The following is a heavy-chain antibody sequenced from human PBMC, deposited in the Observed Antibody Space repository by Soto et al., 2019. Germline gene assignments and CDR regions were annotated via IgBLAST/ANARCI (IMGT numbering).Heavy chain of an antibody. J-gene: IGHJ6*02. CDR2: ISYDGSNK. CDR1: GFTFSSYA. CDR3: ARERGSSSSPYYYYGMDV. D-gene: IGHD6-6*01. V-gene: IGHV3-30-3*01. Sequence: GGSLRLSCAASGFTFSSYAMHWVRQAPGKGLEWVAVISYDGSNKYYADSVKGRFTISRDNSKNTLYLQMNSLRAEDTAVYYCARERGSSSSPYYYYGMDVWGQGTTVTVSS.